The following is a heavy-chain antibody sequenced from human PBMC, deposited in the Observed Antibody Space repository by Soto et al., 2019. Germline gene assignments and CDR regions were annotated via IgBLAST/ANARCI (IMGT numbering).Heavy chain of an antibody. V-gene: IGHV5-10-1*01. CDR3: ARHGTTVTTP. J-gene: IGHJ4*02. D-gene: IGHD4-17*01. CDR2: IDPSDSYT. Sequence: RGESLKISCKGSGYSFTSYWISWVRQMPGKGLEWMGRIDPSDSYTNYSPSFQGHVTISADKSISTAYLQWSSLKASDTAMYYCARHGTTVTTPWGQGTLVTVSS. CDR1: GYSFTSYW.